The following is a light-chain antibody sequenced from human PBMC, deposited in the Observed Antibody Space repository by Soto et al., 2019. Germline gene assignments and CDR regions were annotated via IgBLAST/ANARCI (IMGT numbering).Light chain of an antibody. V-gene: IGLV2-8*01. CDR2: EVS. CDR3: SSYAGSNNLV. J-gene: IGLJ1*01. Sequence: QSALTQPPSASGSPGQSVTISCTGTSSDVGGYNYVSWYQQHPGKAPKLMIYEVSKRPSGGPDRFSGSKSGNTASLTVSGLQAEDEAYYYCSSYAGSNNLVFGTGTKLTVL. CDR1: SSDVGGYNY.